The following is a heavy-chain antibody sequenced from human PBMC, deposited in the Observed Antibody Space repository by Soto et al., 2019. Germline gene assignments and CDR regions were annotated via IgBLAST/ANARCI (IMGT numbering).Heavy chain of an antibody. J-gene: IGHJ6*02. Sequence: GASVKVSCKASGYTFTGYYMHWVRQAPGQGIEWMGWINPNSGGTNYAQKFQGWVTMTRDTSISTAYMELSRLRSDDTAVYYCARDRGWYDGMDVWGQGTTVTVSS. V-gene: IGHV1-2*04. CDR3: ARDRGWYDGMDV. D-gene: IGHD6-19*01. CDR1: GYTFTGYY. CDR2: INPNSGGT.